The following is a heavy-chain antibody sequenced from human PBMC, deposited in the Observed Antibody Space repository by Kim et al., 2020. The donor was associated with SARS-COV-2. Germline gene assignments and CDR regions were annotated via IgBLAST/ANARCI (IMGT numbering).Heavy chain of an antibody. CDR3: ARDGYYYDSSGYTWFDP. V-gene: IGHV3-48*02. J-gene: IGHJ5*02. D-gene: IGHD3-22*01. Sequence: VKGRFTISRDNAKNSLYLQMNSLRDEDTAVYYCARDGYYYDSSGYTWFDPWGQGTLVTVSS.